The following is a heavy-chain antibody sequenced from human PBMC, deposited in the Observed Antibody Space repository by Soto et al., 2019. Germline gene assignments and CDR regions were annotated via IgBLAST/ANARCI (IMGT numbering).Heavy chain of an antibody. D-gene: IGHD3-22*01. CDR3: ARRGPGGYIDY. Sequence: PSQTLSLTCAISGDSLSTNSAAWNCIRQCPSRSLEWVVRTYYTARWYNHYAVSVKILITINPHTSKNQFSLQLNSLTREETAVYYCARRGPGGYIDYWGQGTQVPVSS. CDR1: GDSLSTNSAA. V-gene: IGHV6-1*01. J-gene: IGHJ4*02. CDR2: TYYTARWYN.